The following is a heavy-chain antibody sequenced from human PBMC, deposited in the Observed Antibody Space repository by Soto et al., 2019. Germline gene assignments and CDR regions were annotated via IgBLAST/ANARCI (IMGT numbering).Heavy chain of an antibody. J-gene: IGHJ6*03. D-gene: IGHD4-17*01. Sequence: QVQLVQSGAEVKKPGASVKVSCKASGYTFTSYYMHWVRQAPGQGLEWMGIINPSGGSTSYPQKFRGSVSMTVDTSTSTVYMELSSLRSEDTAVYYCARDAQSPTDYGDYVYYYYMDVWGKGTTVTVSS. CDR2: INPSGGST. V-gene: IGHV1-46*03. CDR1: GYTFTSYY. CDR3: ARDAQSPTDYGDYVYYYYMDV.